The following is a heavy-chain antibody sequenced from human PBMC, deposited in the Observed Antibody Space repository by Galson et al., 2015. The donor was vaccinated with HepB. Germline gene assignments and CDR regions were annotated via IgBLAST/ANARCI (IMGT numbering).Heavy chain of an antibody. CDR3: AKMGGGTWRGYHCFDC. CDR1: GFIFRDYS. Sequence: SLKLSCKASGFIFRDYSMHWVRQAPGQRLEWMGCIEPAENNTKYSQKFQGRVSIAADTSANTALLELTSLTAEDTAVYHCAKMGGGTWRGYHCFDCWGQGTLVTVSS. J-gene: IGHJ4*02. D-gene: IGHD2-15*01. V-gene: IGHV1-3*01. CDR2: IEPAENNT.